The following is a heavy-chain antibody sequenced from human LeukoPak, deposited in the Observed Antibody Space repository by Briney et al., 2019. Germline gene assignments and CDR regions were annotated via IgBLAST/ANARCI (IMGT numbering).Heavy chain of an antibody. CDR2: IHYSGST. D-gene: IGHD1-26*01. V-gene: IGHV4-39*07. CDR1: GGSISSSSYY. CDR3: ARRSDY. Sequence: SETLSLTCTVSGGSISSSSYYWGWIRQPPGKGLEWIGSIHYSGSTHYNPSLKSRVTISVDTSKNQFSLKLRSVTAADTAVYYCARRSDYWSQGTLVTVSS. J-gene: IGHJ4*02.